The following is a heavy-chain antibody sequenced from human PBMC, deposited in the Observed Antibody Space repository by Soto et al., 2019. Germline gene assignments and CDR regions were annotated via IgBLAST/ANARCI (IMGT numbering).Heavy chain of an antibody. D-gene: IGHD6-13*01. CDR1: GYTFTSYD. CDR2: MNPNSGNT. CDR3: ARSWSYSSSWPYHYYGMDV. Sequence: ASVEVSCKASGYTFTSYDINWVRQATGQGLEWMGWMNPNSGNTGYAQKFQGRVTMTRNTSISTAYMELSSLRSEDTAAYYCARSWSYSSSWPYHYYGMDVRGQGTTVTVSS. V-gene: IGHV1-8*01. J-gene: IGHJ6*02.